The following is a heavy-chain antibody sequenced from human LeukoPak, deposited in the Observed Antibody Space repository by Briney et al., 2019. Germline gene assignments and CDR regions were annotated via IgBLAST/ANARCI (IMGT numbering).Heavy chain of an antibody. D-gene: IGHD2-2*01. J-gene: IGHJ5*02. V-gene: IGHV4-39*07. CDR3: ARGPLDCSSTSCYLEGFDP. CDR1: GVFISDGDYY. Sequence: SETLSLTCSVSGVFISDGDYYWAWIRQPPGKGLEWIGNIYYSGSTNYNPSLKSRVTISVDTSKNQFSLKLSSVTAADTAVYYCARGPLDCSSTSCYLEGFDPWGQGTLVTVSS. CDR2: IYYSGST.